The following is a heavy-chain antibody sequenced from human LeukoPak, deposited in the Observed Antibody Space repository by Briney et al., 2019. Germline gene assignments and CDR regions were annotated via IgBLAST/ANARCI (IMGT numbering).Heavy chain of an antibody. V-gene: IGHV1-18*01. CDR3: ARDRYYDILTGYPIDY. Sequence: ASVKVSCKASGYTFTSYGISWVRQAPGQGLEWMGWIRAYNGNTNYAQKLQGRVTMTTDTSTSTAYMELRSLRSDDTAVYYCARDRYYDILTGYPIDYWGQGALVTVSS. D-gene: IGHD3-9*01. J-gene: IGHJ4*02. CDR2: IRAYNGNT. CDR1: GYTFTSYG.